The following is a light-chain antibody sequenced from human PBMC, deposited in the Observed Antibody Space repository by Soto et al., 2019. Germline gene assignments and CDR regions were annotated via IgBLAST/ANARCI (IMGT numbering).Light chain of an antibody. Sequence: EIVLTQSPATLSLSPGERATLSCRASQSVSSYLAWYQQKPGQAPRLLIYDASNRATGIPDRFSGSGSGTDFTLTISSLEPEDFAVYYCQQRSNGPLITFGQGTRLEIK. V-gene: IGKV3-11*01. CDR1: QSVSSY. J-gene: IGKJ5*01. CDR3: QQRSNGPLIT. CDR2: DAS.